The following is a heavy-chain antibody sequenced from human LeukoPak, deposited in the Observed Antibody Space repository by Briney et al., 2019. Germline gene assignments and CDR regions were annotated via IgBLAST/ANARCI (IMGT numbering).Heavy chain of an antibody. CDR3: AKSFRTVVVITTSFDY. J-gene: IGHJ4*02. Sequence: GGSLRLSCAASGFTFSSYAMSWVRQAPGKGLEWVSAISGSGGSTYYADSVKGRFTISRDNSKNTLYLQMNSLRAEDTAVYYCAKSFRTVVVITTSFDYWGQGTLVTVSS. CDR1: GFTFSSYA. D-gene: IGHD3-22*01. CDR2: ISGSGGST. V-gene: IGHV3-23*01.